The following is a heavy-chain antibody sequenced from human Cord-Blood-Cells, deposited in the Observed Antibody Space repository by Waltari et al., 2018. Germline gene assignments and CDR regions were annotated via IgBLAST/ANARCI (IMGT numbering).Heavy chain of an antibody. CDR1: GFTFSSYA. CDR3: ARESGSSWYYFDY. V-gene: IGHV3-30-3*01. J-gene: IGHJ4*02. CDR2: ISNEGSNK. D-gene: IGHD6-13*01. Sequence: QVQLVESGGGVVQPGRSLRLSCAASGFTFSSYAMHWVRQAPGKGLEWVAVISNEGSNKYYADSVKGRFTISRDNSKNTLYLQMNSLRAEDTAVYYCARESGSSWYYFDYWGQGTLVTVSS.